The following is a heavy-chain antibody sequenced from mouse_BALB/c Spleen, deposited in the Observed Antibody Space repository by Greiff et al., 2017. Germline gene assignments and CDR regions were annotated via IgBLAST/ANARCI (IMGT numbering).Heavy chain of an antibody. V-gene: IGHV1-12*01. J-gene: IGHJ3*01. CDR2: IYPGNGDT. D-gene: IGHD2-14*01. CDR1: GYTFTSYN. CDR3: ARGDYRYAWFAY. Sequence: VQLQQPGAELVKPGASVKMSCKASGYTFTSYNMHWVKQTPGQGLEWIGAIYPGNGDTSYNQKFKGKATLTADKSSSTAYMKLSSLTSEDSAVYYCARGDYRYAWFAYWGQGTLVTVSA.